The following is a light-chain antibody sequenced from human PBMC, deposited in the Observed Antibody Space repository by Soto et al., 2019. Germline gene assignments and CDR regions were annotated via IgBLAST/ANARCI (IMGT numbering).Light chain of an antibody. CDR3: QSYDSSLSAWV. Sequence: QSVLTQPPSVSGAPGQRVTMSRTGSSSNIGAGYDVHWFQHLPGTAPKLLIYGNINRLSGVPDRFSGSKSGTSASLAITGLQAEDEADYYCQSYDSSLSAWVFGGGTKITVL. CDR2: GNI. J-gene: IGLJ3*02. CDR1: SSNIGAGYD. V-gene: IGLV1-40*01.